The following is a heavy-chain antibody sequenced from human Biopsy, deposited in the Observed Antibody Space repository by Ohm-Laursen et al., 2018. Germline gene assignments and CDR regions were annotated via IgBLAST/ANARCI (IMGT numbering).Heavy chain of an antibody. J-gene: IGHJ4*02. CDR1: GGTSSNFA. CDR3: ARDCNGDNCGVDF. CDR2: IIPLIGLT. V-gene: IGHV1-69*04. D-gene: IGHD2-15*01. Sequence: SSVNASCKASGGTSSNFAINWVRQAPGQGLECMGRIIPLIGLTNYAQKFQGRVTITADKFTNTVYMELSSLRSDDTAVYFCARDCNGDNCGVDFWGQGTLVTVS.